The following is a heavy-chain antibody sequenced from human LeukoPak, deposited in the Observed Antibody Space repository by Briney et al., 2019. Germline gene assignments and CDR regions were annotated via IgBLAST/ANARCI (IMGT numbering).Heavy chain of an antibody. J-gene: IGHJ4*02. CDR1: GGSISSGDYY. V-gene: IGHV4-30-4*08. CDR3: ARGLGWFGDLDY. Sequence: SETLSLTCTVSGGSISSGDYYWGWIRQPPGKGLEWIGYIYYSGSTYYNPSLKSRVTISVDTSKNQFSLKLSSVTAADTAVYYCARGLGWFGDLDYWGQGTLVTVSS. CDR2: IYYSGST. D-gene: IGHD3-10*01.